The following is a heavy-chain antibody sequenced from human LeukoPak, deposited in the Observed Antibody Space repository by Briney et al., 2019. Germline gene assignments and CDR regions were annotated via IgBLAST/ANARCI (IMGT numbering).Heavy chain of an antibody. CDR2: INHSGST. J-gene: IGHJ6*03. V-gene: IGHV4-34*01. D-gene: IGHD2-2*02. CDR1: GESFSGYY. Sequence: SETLSLTCAVYGESFSGYYWSWIRQPPGKGLEWIGEINHSGSTNYNPSLKSRVTISVDTSKNQFSLKLSSVTAADTAVYYCARGRTGCSSTSCYTGAGYYYMDVWGKGTTVTVSS. CDR3: ARGRTGCSSTSCYTGAGYYYMDV.